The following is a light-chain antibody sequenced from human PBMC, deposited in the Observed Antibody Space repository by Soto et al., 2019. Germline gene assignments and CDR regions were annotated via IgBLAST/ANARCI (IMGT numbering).Light chain of an antibody. J-gene: IGKJ3*01. V-gene: IGKV3-20*01. Sequence: ESVLTQSPGTLSLSPGERSTLSCRASQSVSSSYLAWYQQKPGQAPRLLIYGASSRATGIPERFSGSGSGTDFTLTISRLEPEDFEVYYCQQYGRSPLTFGPGTKVDIK. CDR3: QQYGRSPLT. CDR1: QSVSSSY. CDR2: GAS.